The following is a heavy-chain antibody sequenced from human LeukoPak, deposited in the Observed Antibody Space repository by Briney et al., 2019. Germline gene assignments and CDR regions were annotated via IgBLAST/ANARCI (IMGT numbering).Heavy chain of an antibody. V-gene: IGHV4-59*01. D-gene: IGHD6-13*01. CDR2: IYYSGST. J-gene: IGHJ5*02. CDR1: GCSISSYY. CDR3: AREYGGSSWFDP. Sequence: PSESLSLTCTVSGCSISSYYWSWIRPPPGKGLEWIGYIYYSGSTNYNPSLKSRVTISVDTSKNQFSLKLSSVTAADTAVYYCAREYGGSSWFDPWGQGTLVTVSS.